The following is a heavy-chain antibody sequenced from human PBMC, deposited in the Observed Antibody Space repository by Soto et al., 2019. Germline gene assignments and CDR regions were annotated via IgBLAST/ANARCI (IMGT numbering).Heavy chain of an antibody. V-gene: IGHV3-23*01. J-gene: IGHJ5*02. CDR1: GFIFSSYA. CDR2: LSGSGGST. Sequence: GGSLRLSCAASGFIFSSYAMSWVRQAPGKGLEWVSVLSGSGGSTHYADSVKGRFTISRDNSKNTLYLQMNSLRAEDTAVYYCAKGIAVDKWFDPWGQGTLVTVSS. D-gene: IGHD6-19*01. CDR3: AKGIAVDKWFDP.